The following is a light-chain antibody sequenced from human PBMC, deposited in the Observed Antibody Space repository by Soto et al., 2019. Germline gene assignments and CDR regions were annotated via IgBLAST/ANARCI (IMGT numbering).Light chain of an antibody. CDR1: QSISGW. Sequence: DIQITQSPPTLSASVGDRVTLTCRASQSISGWLAWYQQKTGKAPKLLIYDASTLESGVPSRFSGSGSGTEFTLTISTLQPEDFPTYYCHQYNTYSQTFGQGTRWIS. CDR2: DAS. CDR3: HQYNTYSQT. V-gene: IGKV1-5*01. J-gene: IGKJ1*01.